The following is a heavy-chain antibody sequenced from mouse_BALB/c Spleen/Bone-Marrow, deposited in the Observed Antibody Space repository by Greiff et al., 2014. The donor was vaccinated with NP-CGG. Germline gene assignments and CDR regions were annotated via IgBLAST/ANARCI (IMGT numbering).Heavy chain of an antibody. CDR2: IHYSGYT. D-gene: IGHD2-3*01. V-gene: IGHV3-1*02. CDR1: GYSITSGYS. Sequence: VQLQQSGPDLVKPSQSLSLTCTVTGYSITSGYSWHWIRQFPGNILEWMGYIHYSGYTNYNPSLKSRISITRDTSKNQFLLQLNSVSTEDTATYYCARTDGYYAMDYWVKEPQSPSPQ. CDR3: ARTDGYYAMDY. J-gene: IGHJ4*01.